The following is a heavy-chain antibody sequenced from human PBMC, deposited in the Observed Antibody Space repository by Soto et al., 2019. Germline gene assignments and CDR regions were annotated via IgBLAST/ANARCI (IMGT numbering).Heavy chain of an antibody. CDR2: IYYTGST. CDR3: AISPIYCSSTSCYLRFDD. CDR1: GGPITSYY. J-gene: IGHJ4*02. V-gene: IGHV4-59*01. Sequence: PSETLSLTCTVSGGPITSYYWSWIRQPPGKGLEWIGYIYYTGSTNYNPSLKSRVTISVDTSKNQFSLKLNSVTAADTAVYYCAISPIYCSSTSCYLRFDDWGQGTRVTVAS. D-gene: IGHD2-2*01.